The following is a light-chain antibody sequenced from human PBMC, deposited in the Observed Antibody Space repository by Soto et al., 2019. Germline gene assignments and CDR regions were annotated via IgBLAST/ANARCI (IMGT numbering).Light chain of an antibody. CDR2: DLT. Sequence: HSALTQPASVSGSPGQSITISCTGTSSDVGGYNFVSWYQHHPAKAPKLMIYDLTYRPSGVSNRFSGSKSGNTAYLTISGLQAEDEADYYCISYTNTNTYVFGTGTKLTVL. CDR3: ISYTNTNTYV. V-gene: IGLV2-14*03. CDR1: SSDVGGYNF. J-gene: IGLJ1*01.